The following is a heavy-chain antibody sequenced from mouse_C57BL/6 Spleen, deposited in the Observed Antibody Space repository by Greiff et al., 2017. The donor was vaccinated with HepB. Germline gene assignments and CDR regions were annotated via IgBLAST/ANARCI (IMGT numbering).Heavy chain of an antibody. Sequence: LMEPGASVKISCKASGYAFSSSWMNWVKQRPGKGLEWIGRIYPGDGDTNYNGKFKGKATLTADKSSSTAYMQLSSLTSEDSAVYFCARFHSNYYFDYWGQGTTLTVSS. CDR3: ARFHSNYYFDY. V-gene: IGHV1-82*01. D-gene: IGHD2-5*01. CDR2: IYPGDGDT. CDR1: GYAFSSSW. J-gene: IGHJ2*01.